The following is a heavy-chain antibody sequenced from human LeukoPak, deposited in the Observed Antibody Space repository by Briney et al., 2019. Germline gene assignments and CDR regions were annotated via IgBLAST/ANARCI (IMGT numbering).Heavy chain of an antibody. V-gene: IGHV3-30-3*01. CDR1: GFTFSSYA. J-gene: IGHJ5*02. Sequence: GRSLRLSCAASGFTFSSYAMHWVRQAPGKGLEWVAVISYDGSNKYYADSVKGRFTISRDNSKNTLYLQMNSLRAEDTAVYYCAGGHGADLFDPWGQGTLVTVSS. D-gene: IGHD3-10*01. CDR2: ISYDGSNK. CDR3: AGGHGADLFDP.